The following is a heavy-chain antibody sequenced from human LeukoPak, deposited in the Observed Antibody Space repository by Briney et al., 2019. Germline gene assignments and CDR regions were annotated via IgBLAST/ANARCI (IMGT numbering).Heavy chain of an antibody. CDR2: ISSSGSTI. CDR3: ARGHDYGDYEGAFDI. CDR1: GFIFSSYA. V-gene: IGHV3-11*01. D-gene: IGHD4-17*01. Sequence: GGSLRLSCAASGFIFSSYAMSWIRQAPGKGLEWVSYISSSGSTIYYADSVKGRFTISRDNAKNSLYLQMNSLRAEDTAVYYCARGHDYGDYEGAFDIWGQGTMVTVSS. J-gene: IGHJ3*02.